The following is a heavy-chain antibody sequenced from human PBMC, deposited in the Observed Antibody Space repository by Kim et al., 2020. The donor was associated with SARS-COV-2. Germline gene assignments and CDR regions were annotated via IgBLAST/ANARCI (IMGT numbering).Heavy chain of an antibody. CDR1: GFTFDDYA. D-gene: IGHD2-15*01. V-gene: IGHV3-9*01. J-gene: IGHJ6*02. Sequence: GGSLRLSCAASGFTFDDYAMHWVRQAPGKGLEWVSGISWNSGSIGYADSVKGRFTISRDNAKNSLYLQMNSLRAEDTALYYCAKDYSPVVVVATGGVGYGMDVWGQGTTVTVS. CDR2: ISWNSGSI. CDR3: AKDYSPVVVVATGGVGYGMDV.